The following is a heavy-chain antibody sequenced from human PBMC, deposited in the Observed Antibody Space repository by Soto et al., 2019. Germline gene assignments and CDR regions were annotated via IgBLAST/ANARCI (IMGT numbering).Heavy chain of an antibody. V-gene: IGHV3-7*01. J-gene: IGHJ6*02. Sequence: GGSLRLSCAASGFTFSSYWMSWVRQAPGKGLEWVANIKQDGSEKYYVDSVKGRFTISRDNAKNSLYLQMNSLRAEDTAVYYCARDYRGAYCGGDCYYYYYYGMDVWGQGTTVTVSS. CDR1: GFTFSSYW. CDR3: ARDYRGAYCGGDCYYYYYYGMDV. CDR2: IKQDGSEK. D-gene: IGHD2-21*02.